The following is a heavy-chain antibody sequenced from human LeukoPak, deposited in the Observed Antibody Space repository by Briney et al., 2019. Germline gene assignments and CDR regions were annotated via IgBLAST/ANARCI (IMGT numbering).Heavy chain of an antibody. CDR3: AGPGERRAFDI. V-gene: IGHV5-51*01. D-gene: IGHD3-16*01. Sequence: GGSLKSSCKGSGCSFTSYWIGWVRRMPGKGVEWMGIIYPGDSDTRYSPSFQGQVTISADESITTAYLQWSSLKASDTAMYYCAGPGERRAFDIWGEGTMVTVSS. J-gene: IGHJ3*02. CDR1: GCSFTSYW. CDR2: IYPGDSDT.